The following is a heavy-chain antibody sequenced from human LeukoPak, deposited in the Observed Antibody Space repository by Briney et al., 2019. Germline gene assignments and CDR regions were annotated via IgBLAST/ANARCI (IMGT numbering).Heavy chain of an antibody. CDR1: GYTFTSYD. Sequence: ASVKVSCKASGYTFTSYDINWVRQATGQGLEWMGWMNPNSANTGYAQKFQGRVTLTRNTSISTAYMELSSLRSEDTAVYYCARGRISMLRGVRSYAFDIWSQGTMVTVSS. CDR2: MNPNSANT. J-gene: IGHJ3*02. D-gene: IGHD3-10*01. V-gene: IGHV1-8*01. CDR3: ARGRISMLRGVRSYAFDI.